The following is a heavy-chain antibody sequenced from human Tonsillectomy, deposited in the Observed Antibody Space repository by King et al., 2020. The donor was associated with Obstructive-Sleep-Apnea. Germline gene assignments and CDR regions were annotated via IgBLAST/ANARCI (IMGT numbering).Heavy chain of an antibody. CDR3: ARYPRANAMDV. J-gene: IGHJ6*02. CDR1: GYTFTSHD. D-gene: IGHD1-1*01. V-gene: IGHV1-8*01. Sequence: VQLVESGAEVKKPGASVKISCKTSGYTFTSHDINWVRQAPGQGLEWMGWMNPNSGYSGYAQKFQGRVSMTRETSISTAYMELSSLKSEDTAVYYCARYPRANAMDVWGQGTTVTVSS. CDR2: MNPNSGYS.